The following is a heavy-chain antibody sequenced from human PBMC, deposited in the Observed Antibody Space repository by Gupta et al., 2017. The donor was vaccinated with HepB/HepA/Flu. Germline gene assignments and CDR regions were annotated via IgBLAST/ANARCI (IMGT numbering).Heavy chain of an antibody. V-gene: IGHV1-46*01. CDR3: ARGDDVLRYFDWLFGFDY. J-gene: IGHJ4*02. Sequence: QVQLVQSGAEVKKPGASVKVSCKASGYTFTSYYMHWVRQPPGQGLEWMGIINPSGGSTSYAQKFQGRVTMTRDTSTSTVYMELSSLRSEDTAVYYCARGDDVLRYFDWLFGFDYWGQGTLVTVSS. CDR1: GYTFTSYY. D-gene: IGHD3-9*01. CDR2: INPSGGST.